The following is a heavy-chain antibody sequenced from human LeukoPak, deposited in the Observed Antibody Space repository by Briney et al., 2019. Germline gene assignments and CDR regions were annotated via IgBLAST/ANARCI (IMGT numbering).Heavy chain of an antibody. CDR2: ISSSSSYI. J-gene: IGHJ4*02. D-gene: IGHD1-26*01. CDR3: ATDPSASYSLFDY. CDR1: GFTFSSYS. Sequence: GGSLRLSCAASGFTFSSYSMNWVRQAPGKGLEWVSSISSSSSYIYYADSLKGRFTISRDNAKNSLYLQMNSLRAEDTAVFYCATDPSASYSLFDYWGQGTLVTVSS. V-gene: IGHV3-21*01.